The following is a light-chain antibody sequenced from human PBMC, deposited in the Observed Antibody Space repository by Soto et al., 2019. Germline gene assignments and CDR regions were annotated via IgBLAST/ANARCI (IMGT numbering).Light chain of an antibody. J-gene: IGLJ1*01. V-gene: IGLV2-14*01. CDR2: DVT. CDR1: SSDVGGYHY. Sequence: QSALTQPASVSGSPGQSITISCTGTSSDVGGYHYVSWFQQHPGKAPKLMIYDVTNRPSGVSNRFSGSKSGNTASLTISGLQAEDEADSYCSSYTISSTYVFGTGTKLTVL. CDR3: SSYTISSTYV.